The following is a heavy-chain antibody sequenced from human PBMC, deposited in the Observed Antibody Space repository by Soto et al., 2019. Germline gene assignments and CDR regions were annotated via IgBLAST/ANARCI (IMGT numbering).Heavy chain of an antibody. Sequence: GSLRLSCAASGFTFSSYSMNWVRQAPGKGLEWVSYISIGTSTIYYADSVKGRFTISRDDAKNSLYLQMNSLRDEDTAVYYCARDNGMAGSFDPWGQGPLVTVSS. CDR1: GFTFSSYS. J-gene: IGHJ5*02. CDR3: ARDNGMAGSFDP. V-gene: IGHV3-48*02. CDR2: ISIGTSTI. D-gene: IGHD2-8*01.